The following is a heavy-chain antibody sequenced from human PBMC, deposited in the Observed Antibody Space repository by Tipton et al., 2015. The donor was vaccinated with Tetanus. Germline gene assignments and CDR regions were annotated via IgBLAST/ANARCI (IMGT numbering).Heavy chain of an antibody. CDR3: ARDGREITMIPFDY. J-gene: IGHJ4*02. CDR2: ISYDGSNK. CDR1: GGSFSGYY. Sequence: LSLTCAVYGGSFSGYYWSWIRQPPGKGLEWVAVISYDGSNKYYADSVKGRFTISRDNSKNTLYLQMNSLRAEDTAVYYCARDGREITMIPFDYWGQGTLVTVSS. V-gene: IGHV3-30-3*01. D-gene: IGHD3-22*01.